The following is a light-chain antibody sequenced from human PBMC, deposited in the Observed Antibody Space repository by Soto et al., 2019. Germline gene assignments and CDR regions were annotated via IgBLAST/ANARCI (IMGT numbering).Light chain of an antibody. CDR3: SSHGGANNFYV. V-gene: IGLV2-14*01. CDR1: GSDVGGYDY. CDR2: EVT. Sequence: QSVLTQPASVSGSPGQSITISCTGTGSDVGGYDYVSWYQHHPGKAPKVMIYEVTNRPSGVSNRFSGSKSGNTASLTISGLLAEDEADYYCSSHGGANNFYVFGTGTKVTVL. J-gene: IGLJ1*01.